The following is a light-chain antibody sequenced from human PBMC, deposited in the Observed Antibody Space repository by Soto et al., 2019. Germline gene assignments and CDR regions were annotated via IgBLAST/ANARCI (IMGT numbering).Light chain of an antibody. CDR2: DAS. CDR1: QSISSW. Sequence: DIQMTQSPSTLSASVGDRVAITCRASQSISSWLAWYQQKPGKAPNLLIYDASSLEGGVPSRFSGSGSGTEFTLTISSLQPDDFATYYCQHYNSYSEAFGQGTKVDIK. V-gene: IGKV1-5*01. CDR3: QHYNSYSEA. J-gene: IGKJ1*01.